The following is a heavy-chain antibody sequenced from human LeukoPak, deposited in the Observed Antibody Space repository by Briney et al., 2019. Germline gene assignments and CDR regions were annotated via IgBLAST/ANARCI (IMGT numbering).Heavy chain of an antibody. J-gene: IGHJ4*02. V-gene: IGHV4-61*01. D-gene: IGHD6-19*01. CDR3: AREVFSAVADHAPFFDY. CDR1: GVSISSSNSY. Sequence: SSETLSLTCTVSGVSISSSNSYWGWIRQPPGKGLEWIGYIYYSGSTNYNPSLKSRVTISVDTSKNQFSLKLSSVTAADTAVYYCAREVFSAVADHAPFFDYWGQGTLVTVSS. CDR2: IYYSGST.